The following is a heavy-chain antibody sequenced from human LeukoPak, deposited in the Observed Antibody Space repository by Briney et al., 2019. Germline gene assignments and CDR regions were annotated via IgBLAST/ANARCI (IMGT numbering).Heavy chain of an antibody. V-gene: IGHV4-34*01. D-gene: IGHD6-19*01. Sequence: SETLSLTCAVYGGSFSGYYWSWIRQPPWKGLEWIGEINHSGSTNYNPSLKSRVTISVDTSKNQFSLKLSSVTAADTAVYYCARGQNAGMAGTLFDYWGQGTLVTVSS. CDR3: ARGQNAGMAGTLFDY. CDR2: INHSGST. J-gene: IGHJ4*02. CDR1: GGSFSGYY.